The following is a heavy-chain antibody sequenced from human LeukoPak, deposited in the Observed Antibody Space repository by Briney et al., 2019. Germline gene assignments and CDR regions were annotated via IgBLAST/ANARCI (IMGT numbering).Heavy chain of an antibody. CDR1: GYTFTGYY. CDR2: INPNSGGT. J-gene: IGHJ3*02. CDR3: AREYCSSTSCSHDAFDI. V-gene: IGHV1-2*02. Sequence: ASVKVSCKASGYTFTGYYMHWVRQAPGQGLEWMGWINPNSGGTNYAQKFQGRVTMTRNTSISTAYMELSSLRSEDTAVYYCAREYCSSTSCSHDAFDIWGQGTLVTVSS. D-gene: IGHD2-2*01.